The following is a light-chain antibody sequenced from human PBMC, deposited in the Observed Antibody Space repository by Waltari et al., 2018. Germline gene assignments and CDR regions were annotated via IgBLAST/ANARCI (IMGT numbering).Light chain of an antibody. V-gene: IGKV3-11*01. CDR1: QSVSSF. Sequence: DIVLTQSPATLSLSPGERAPLPCRASQSVSSFLAWYQQTPGQAPRLLPYDASNRATGMPARFSGSGSGTDFTLTISSLEPEDFAVYYCQQRGNWPRTFGGGTKVEIK. CDR3: QQRGNWPRT. CDR2: DAS. J-gene: IGKJ4*01.